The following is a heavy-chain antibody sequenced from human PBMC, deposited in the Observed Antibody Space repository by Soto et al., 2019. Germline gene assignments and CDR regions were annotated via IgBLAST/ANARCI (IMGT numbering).Heavy chain of an antibody. CDR2: VYYSGST. J-gene: IGHJ4*02. CDR3: ARDTTPSL. D-gene: IGHD1-1*01. CDR1: GGSISSSSYY. Sequence: PSETLSLTCTVSGGSISSSSYYWGWIRQPPGKGLEWSGCVYYSGSTNYNPALKSRVTISVGTSKNEFSLKLSSVTAADTAMYYCARDTTPSLWGQGTLVTVSS. V-gene: IGHV4-39*07.